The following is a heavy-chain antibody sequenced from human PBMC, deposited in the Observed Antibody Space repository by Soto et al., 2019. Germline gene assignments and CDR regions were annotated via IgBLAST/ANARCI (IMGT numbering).Heavy chain of an antibody. CDR3: GRDNEVYYASSAAGSNYYHGMEG. D-gene: IGHD3-10*01. CDR2: IYYSGST. CDR1: GGSISSYY. V-gene: IGHV4-59*01. J-gene: IGHJ6*02. Sequence: SETLSLTCTVSGGSISSYYWSWIRQPPGKGLEWIGYIYYSGSTNYNPSLKSRVTISVDTSKNPFSLKLSSVTAGDTAVYYGGRDNEVYYASSAAGSNYYHGMEGGGQGTTVTVS.